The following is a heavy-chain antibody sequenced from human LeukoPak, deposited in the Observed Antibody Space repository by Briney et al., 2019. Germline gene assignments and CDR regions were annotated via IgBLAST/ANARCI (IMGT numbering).Heavy chain of an antibody. Sequence: ASVKVSCKASGYTFAGCYMHWVRQAPGQGLEWMGWINPNSGGTNYAHKFQGRVTMTRDTSISTAYMELSRLRPEDTAVYYCARDPRGPTGYDSSGRDTFDYWGQGTPVTVSS. D-gene: IGHD3-22*01. CDR1: GYTFAGCY. J-gene: IGHJ4*02. V-gene: IGHV1-2*02. CDR3: ARDPRGPTGYDSSGRDTFDY. CDR2: INPNSGGT.